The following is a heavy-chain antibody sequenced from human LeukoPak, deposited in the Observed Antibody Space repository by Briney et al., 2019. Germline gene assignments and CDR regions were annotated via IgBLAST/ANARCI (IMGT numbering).Heavy chain of an antibody. CDR3: AREGYCSGGSCYSLPDY. V-gene: IGHV1-46*01. J-gene: IGHJ4*02. Sequence: GASVKVSCKASGYTFSDYYMHWVRQAPGQGLEWMGWINPSGGSTSYAQKFQGRVTMTRDMSTSTVYMELSSLRPEDTAVYYCAREGYCSGGSCYSLPDYWGQGTLVTVSS. CDR2: INPSGGST. CDR1: GYTFSDYY. D-gene: IGHD2-15*01.